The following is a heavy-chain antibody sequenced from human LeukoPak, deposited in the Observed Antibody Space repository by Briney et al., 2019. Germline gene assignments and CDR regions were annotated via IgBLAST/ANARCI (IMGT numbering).Heavy chain of an antibody. CDR1: GYTFTTYG. CDR3: ARDCSTSCYWFDP. D-gene: IGHD2-2*01. J-gene: IGHJ5*02. Sequence: ASVKVSCKASGYTFTTYGISWVRQAPGQGLEWMRWISGYDGKTKYAQKLQGRVTMTTDTSTSTAYMELRSLRSDDTAVYYCARDCSTSCYWFDPWGQGTLVTVAS. V-gene: IGHV1-18*01. CDR2: ISGYDGKT.